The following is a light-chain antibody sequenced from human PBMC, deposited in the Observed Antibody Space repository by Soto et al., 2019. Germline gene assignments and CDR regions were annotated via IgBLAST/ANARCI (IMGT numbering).Light chain of an antibody. J-gene: IGLJ1*01. CDR2: EVS. Sequence: QSVLTQPASVSGSPGQSITISCTGSSSDVGDYNLVSWYQQHPAKAPKLMIYEVSQRPSGVSNRFSGSKSGNTASLTISGLQAEDEADYYCCSYAVGTTYVFGTGTKLTVL. CDR3: CSYAVGTTYV. CDR1: SSDVGDYNL. V-gene: IGLV2-23*02.